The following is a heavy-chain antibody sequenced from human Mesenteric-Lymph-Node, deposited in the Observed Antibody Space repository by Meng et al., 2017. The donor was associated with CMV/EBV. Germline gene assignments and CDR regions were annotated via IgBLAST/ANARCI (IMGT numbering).Heavy chain of an antibody. Sequence: GGSLRLSCAASGFTFDDYAMHWVRQAPGKGLEWVSGISWNSGSIGYADSVKGRFTISRDNAKNSLYLQMNSLRAEDTALYYCAKDITRFLEGDDAFDIWGQGTMVTVSS. CDR1: GFTFDDYA. CDR2: ISWNSGSI. V-gene: IGHV3-9*01. J-gene: IGHJ3*02. CDR3: AKDITRFLEGDDAFDI. D-gene: IGHD3-3*01.